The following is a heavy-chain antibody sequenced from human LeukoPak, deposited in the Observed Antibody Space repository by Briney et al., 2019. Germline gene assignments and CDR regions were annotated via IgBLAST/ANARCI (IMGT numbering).Heavy chain of an antibody. CDR3: SKPITGEFKIYFDF. D-gene: IGHD7-27*01. J-gene: IGHJ4*02. Sequence: PVGSLRLTCAASGFTFSSYAMSWVRQAPGKGLEWVSAISGSSGSTYYADSVKGRFTISRDNSKNTLYLQMNSLIAPDAAVYYCSKPITGEFKIYFDFCCWGTLVILSS. CDR2: ISGSSGST. V-gene: IGHV3-23*01. CDR1: GFTFSSYA.